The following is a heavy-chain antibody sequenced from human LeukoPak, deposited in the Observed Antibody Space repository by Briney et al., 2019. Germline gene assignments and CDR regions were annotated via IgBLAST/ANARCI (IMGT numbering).Heavy chain of an antibody. CDR3: ARYGITIFGVVMFRWFDP. V-gene: IGHV4-30-2*01. CDR1: SGSISSGGYY. J-gene: IGHJ5*02. CDR2: INHSGST. Sequence: PSQTLSLTCAVSSGSISSGGYYWSWIRQPPGKGLEWIGEINHSGSTNYNPSLKSRVTISVDTSKNQFSLKLSSVTAADTAVYYCARYGITIFGVVMFRWFDPWGQGTLVTVSS. D-gene: IGHD3-3*01.